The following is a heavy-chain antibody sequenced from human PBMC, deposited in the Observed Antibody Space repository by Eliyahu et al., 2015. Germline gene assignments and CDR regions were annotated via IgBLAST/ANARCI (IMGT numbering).Heavy chain of an antibody. V-gene: IGHV1-46*01. Sequence: QVQLVQSGAEVKKPGASVKVXCKASGXTFTSYXRHWVRQAPGQGLEWMGIINPSXGSTSYAQKFQGRVXMTRDTSTSTVYMELSSLRSEDTAVYYCARDRKVRSGWYGTETFDYWGQGTLVTVSS. D-gene: IGHD6-19*01. CDR2: INPSXGST. J-gene: IGHJ4*02. CDR1: GXTFTSYX. CDR3: ARDRKVRSGWYGTETFDY.